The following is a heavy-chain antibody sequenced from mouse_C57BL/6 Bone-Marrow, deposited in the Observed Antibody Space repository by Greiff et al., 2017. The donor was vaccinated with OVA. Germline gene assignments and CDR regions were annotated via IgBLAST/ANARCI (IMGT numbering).Heavy chain of an antibody. Sequence: EVMLVESGGGLVKPGGSLKLSCAASGFTFSSYAMSWVRQTPEKRLEWVATISDGGSYTYYPDNVKGRFTISRDNAKNNLYLQMSHLKSEDTAMYYCAREGGLFTTNWYFDVWGTGTTVTVSS. D-gene: IGHD1-1*01. CDR3: AREGGLFTTNWYFDV. CDR1: GFTFSSYA. V-gene: IGHV5-4*01. J-gene: IGHJ1*03. CDR2: ISDGGSYT.